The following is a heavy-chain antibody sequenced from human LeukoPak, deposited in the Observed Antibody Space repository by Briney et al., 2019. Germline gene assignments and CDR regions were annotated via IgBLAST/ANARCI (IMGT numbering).Heavy chain of an antibody. D-gene: IGHD3-22*01. CDR3: ARLVTYYYDSSGNIRENWFDP. CDR2: IYYSGST. V-gene: IGHV4-59*08. J-gene: IGHJ5*02. Sequence: SETLSLTCTASGGSISSYYWSWIRQPPGKGLEWIGYIYYSGSTNYNPSLKSRVTISVDTSKNQFSLKLSSVTAADTAVYYCARLVTYYYDSSGNIRENWFDPWGQGTLVTVSS. CDR1: GGSISSYY.